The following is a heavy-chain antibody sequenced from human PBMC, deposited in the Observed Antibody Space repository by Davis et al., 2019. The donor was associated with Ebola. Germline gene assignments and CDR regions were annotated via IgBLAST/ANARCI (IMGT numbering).Heavy chain of an antibody. CDR1: GFTFSSYS. Sequence: GESLKISCAASGFTFSSYSMNWVRQAPGKGLEWVSSISSSSSYIYYADSVKGRFTISRDNAKNSLYLQMNSLRAEDTAVYYCARDFHSSSWAYFDYWGQGTLVTVSS. CDR3: ARDFHSSSWAYFDY. J-gene: IGHJ4*02. CDR2: ISSSSSYI. D-gene: IGHD6-13*01. V-gene: IGHV3-21*04.